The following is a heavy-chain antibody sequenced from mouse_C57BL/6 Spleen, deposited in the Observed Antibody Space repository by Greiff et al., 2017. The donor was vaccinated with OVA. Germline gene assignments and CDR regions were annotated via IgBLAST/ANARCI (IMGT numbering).Heavy chain of an antibody. CDR2: IDPSDSYT. V-gene: IGHV1-69*01. CDR1: GYTFTSYW. Sequence: VQLQQPGAKLVMPGASVKLSCKASGYTFTSYWMHWVKQRPGQGLEWIGEIDPSDSYTNYNQKFKGKSTLTVDKSSSTAYMQLSSLTSEDSAVYYCARFSTTVVAPFDYWGQGTTLTVSS. J-gene: IGHJ2*01. D-gene: IGHD1-1*01. CDR3: ARFSTTVVAPFDY.